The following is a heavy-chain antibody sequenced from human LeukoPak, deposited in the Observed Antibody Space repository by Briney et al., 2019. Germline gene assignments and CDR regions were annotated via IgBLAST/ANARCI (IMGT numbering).Heavy chain of an antibody. CDR2: ISSSSSTI. J-gene: IGHJ4*02. V-gene: IGHV3-48*04. CDR3: ARALYYYGSTGYTSGY. CDR1: GFTFSSYS. Sequence: PGGSLRLSCAASGFTFSSYSMNWVRQAPGKGPEWVSYISSSSSTIYYADSVKGRFTISRDNAKNSLYLQMNSLRVEDTAVYYCARALYYYGSTGYTSGYWGQGILVTVSS. D-gene: IGHD3-22*01.